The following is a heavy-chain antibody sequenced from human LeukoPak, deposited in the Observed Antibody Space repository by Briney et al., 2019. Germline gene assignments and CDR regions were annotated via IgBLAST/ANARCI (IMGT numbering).Heavy chain of an antibody. Sequence: GGSLRLSCAASGFTFSSYGMSWVRQAAGKGLEWVSGINWNAANTGYADSVKGRFTISRDNVKNSLYLQMNSLRAEDTALYYCARAPGSSLRGYYYCYMDVWGKGTTVTVSS. V-gene: IGHV3-20*04. CDR3: ARAPGSSLRGYYYCYMDV. J-gene: IGHJ6*03. D-gene: IGHD3-10*01. CDR1: GFTFSSYG. CDR2: INWNAANT.